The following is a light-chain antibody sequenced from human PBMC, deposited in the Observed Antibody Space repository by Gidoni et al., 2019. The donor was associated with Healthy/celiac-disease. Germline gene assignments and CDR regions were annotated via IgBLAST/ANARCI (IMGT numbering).Light chain of an antibody. CDR3: QAWDSSSVV. Sequence: SYVLTQPPSVSVPPGQTARITCSGDKLGDKYACWYQQKPGQSPVLVIYQDSKRPSGIPERFSGSNSGNTATLTISGTQAMDEADYYCQAWDSSSVVFGGGTKLTVL. V-gene: IGLV3-1*01. CDR2: QDS. CDR1: KLGDKY. J-gene: IGLJ2*01.